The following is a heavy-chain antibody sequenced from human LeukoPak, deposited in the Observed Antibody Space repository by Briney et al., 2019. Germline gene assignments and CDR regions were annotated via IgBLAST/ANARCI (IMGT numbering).Heavy chain of an antibody. D-gene: IGHD6-19*01. Sequence: SETLSLTCTVSGGSMSGYYWSWIRQPPGKGLVWVGYISYSGSTNYNPSLKSRVTISVNTSKNQFSLKLSSVTAADTAIYYCARDGRAGSLFAYWGQGTLVTVSS. J-gene: IGHJ4*02. CDR1: GGSMSGYY. CDR2: ISYSGST. CDR3: ARDGRAGSLFAY. V-gene: IGHV4-59*01.